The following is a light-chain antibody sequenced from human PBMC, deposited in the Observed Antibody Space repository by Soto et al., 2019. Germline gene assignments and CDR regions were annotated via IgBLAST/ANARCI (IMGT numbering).Light chain of an antibody. V-gene: IGLV2-14*03. CDR3: TSYTARRLYV. Sequence: QSALTQPASGSGSPGQSITISCTGTSSDVGGYDYVSWYQQHPGKAPKLLIYDVSNRPSGVSTRFSRSKSGNTASLTISGLQAEDEGDYYCTSYTARRLYVFGSGTKVTV. CDR2: DVS. CDR1: SSDVGGYDY. J-gene: IGLJ1*01.